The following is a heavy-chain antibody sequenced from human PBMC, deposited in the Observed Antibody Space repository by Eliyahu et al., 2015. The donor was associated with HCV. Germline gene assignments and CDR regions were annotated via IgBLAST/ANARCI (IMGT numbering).Heavy chain of an antibody. CDR1: GGSISSSSYY. V-gene: IGHV4-39*01. CDR3: ARLHRGIVVLFGGISGSYFDF. Sequence: QLQLQESGPGLVKPSETLSLTCTVSGGSISSSSYYWGWIRQPPGKGLEWIGSMYYSGSTYHNPSLKSRVTISVDTSKNQFSLKLSSVNAADTAVYYCARLHRGIVVLFGGISGSYFDFWGQGTLVTVSS. J-gene: IGHJ4*02. CDR2: MYYSGST. D-gene: IGHD3-22*01.